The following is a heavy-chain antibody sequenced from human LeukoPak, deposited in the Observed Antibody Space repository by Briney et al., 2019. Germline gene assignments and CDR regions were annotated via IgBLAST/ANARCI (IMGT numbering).Heavy chain of an antibody. CDR2: IWYDGSNK. V-gene: IGHV3-33*01. D-gene: IGHD4-17*01. CDR3: ARDGTVTAGPFDP. J-gene: IGHJ5*02. CDR1: GIPFSSFG. Sequence: GRSLRLSCAAPGIPFSSFGMHWLRQAPGKGPEWVAFIWYDGSNKYYADSVKGRFTISRDNSKNTLYLQMNSLTAEDTAVYYCARDGTVTAGPFDPWGGGTLVTVSS.